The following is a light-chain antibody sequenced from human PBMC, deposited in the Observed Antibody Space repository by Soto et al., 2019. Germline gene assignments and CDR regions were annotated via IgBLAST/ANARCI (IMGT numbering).Light chain of an antibody. Sequence: EIVLTQSPVTLSLSPGERATLSCRASQSIASNLAWYQQKPGQAPRLLIYGASTRATGIPARFSGSGSGTKFTLIISSLQSEDFAVYYCQQYNNWPPWTFGQGTKVDIK. CDR2: GAS. V-gene: IGKV3-15*01. CDR1: QSIASN. J-gene: IGKJ1*01. CDR3: QQYNNWPPWT.